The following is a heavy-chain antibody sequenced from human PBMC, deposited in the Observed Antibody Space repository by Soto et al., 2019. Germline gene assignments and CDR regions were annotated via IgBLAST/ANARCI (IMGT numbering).Heavy chain of an antibody. CDR1: GGSISNHY. V-gene: IGHV4-59*11. J-gene: IGHJ4*02. D-gene: IGHD6-13*01. CDR3: ANGYSEY. Sequence: QVQLQASGPGLVKPSETLSLTCTVSGGSISNHYWSWIRQPPGKGLEWIGYIYYNGNTNYNPSLKRRVPMSVDTAKNQISLKLSSVTAAATAVYARANGYSEYWGQGTLVTVSS. CDR2: IYYNGNT.